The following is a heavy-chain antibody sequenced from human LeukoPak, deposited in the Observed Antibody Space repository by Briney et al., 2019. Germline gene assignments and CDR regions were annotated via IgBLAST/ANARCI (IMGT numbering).Heavy chain of an antibody. CDR2: IYYSGST. D-gene: IGHD1-1*01. CDR3: ARSLRERCGAYYFDY. J-gene: IGHJ4*02. CDR1: GGSISSSSYY. V-gene: IGHV4-39*01. Sequence: PSETLSLTCTVSGGSISSSSYYWGWIRQPPGKGLEWIGSIYYSGSTYYDPSLKSRVTISVDTSKNQFSLKLTSVTAADTAVYYCARSLRERCGAYYFDYWGQGTLVTVSS.